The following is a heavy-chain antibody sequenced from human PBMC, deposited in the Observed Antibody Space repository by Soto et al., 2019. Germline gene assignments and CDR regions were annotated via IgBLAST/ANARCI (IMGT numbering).Heavy chain of an antibody. D-gene: IGHD6-19*01. CDR3: AKDRKSGSGWYWDY. CDR1: GFTFSNFA. Sequence: EVQLLESGGALVQPGGSLRLSCAASGFTFSNFAMSWVHQAPGKGLEWVSAISGSGTSTYDADSVKGRFSISRDNSKNTLYLQMNSLRAEDTAVYYCAKDRKSGSGWYWDYWGQGTLVTVSS. V-gene: IGHV3-23*01. CDR2: ISGSGTST. J-gene: IGHJ4*02.